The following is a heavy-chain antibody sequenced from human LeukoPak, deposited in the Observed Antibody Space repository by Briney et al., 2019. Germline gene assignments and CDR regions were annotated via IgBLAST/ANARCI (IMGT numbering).Heavy chain of an antibody. J-gene: IGHJ5*02. V-gene: IGHV4-34*01. Sequence: PSETLSLTCAVYGGSFSGYYWSWIRQPPGKGLEWIGEINHSGSTNYNPSLKSRVTISVDTSKNQFSLKLSSVTAADTAVYYCARSSGWTTRKPKNWFDPWGQGTLVTVSS. CDR2: INHSGST. CDR1: GGSFSGYY. CDR3: ARSSGWTTRKPKNWFDP. D-gene: IGHD6-19*01.